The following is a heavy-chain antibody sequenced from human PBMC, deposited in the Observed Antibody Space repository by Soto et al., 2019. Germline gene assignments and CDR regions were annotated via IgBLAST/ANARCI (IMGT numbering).Heavy chain of an antibody. CDR3: ARGDDYVPFDY. CDR1: GFIFSAYP. CDR2: IRTNGGST. D-gene: IGHD4-17*01. J-gene: IGHJ4*02. Sequence: EVQLVESGGGLVQPGGSLRLSCAASGFIFSAYPMHWVRQAPGKGLEYVSAIRTNGGSTYYANSVKVRFTISRDNSKNTLYLQMGSLRAEDMAIYYCARGDDYVPFDYWGQGTVVTVSS. V-gene: IGHV3-64*01.